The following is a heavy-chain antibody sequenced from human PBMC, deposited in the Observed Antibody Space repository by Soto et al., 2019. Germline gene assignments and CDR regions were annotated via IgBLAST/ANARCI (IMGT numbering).Heavy chain of an antibody. D-gene: IGHD4-17*01. CDR3: ASVPYHDYGGKDYYYYGMDV. Sequence: QVQLVQSGAEVKKPGASVKVSCKASGYTFTSYGISWVRQAPGQGLEWMGWISAYNGNTNYAQKLQGRVTMTTDPSTSTAYMELRSLRSDDTAVYYCASVPYHDYGGKDYYYYGMDVWGQGTTVTVSS. V-gene: IGHV1-18*01. CDR2: ISAYNGNT. CDR1: GYTFTSYG. J-gene: IGHJ6*02.